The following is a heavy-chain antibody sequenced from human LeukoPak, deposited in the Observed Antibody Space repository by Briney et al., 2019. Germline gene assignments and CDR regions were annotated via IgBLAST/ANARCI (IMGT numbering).Heavy chain of an antibody. CDR2: ISAYNGNT. V-gene: IGHV1-18*01. D-gene: IGHD6-6*01. J-gene: IGHJ4*02. CDR3: AIIGYSSSSRAYFDY. Sequence: ASVKVSCQASGYTFTSYGISWVRQAPGQGLEWMGWISAYNGNTNYAQKLQGRVTMTTDTSTSTAYMELRSLRSDDTAVYYCAIIGYSSSSRAYFDYWGQGTLVTVSS. CDR1: GYTFTSYG.